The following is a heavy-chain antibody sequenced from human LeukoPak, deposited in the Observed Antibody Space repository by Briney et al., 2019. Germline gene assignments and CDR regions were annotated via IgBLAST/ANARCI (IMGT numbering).Heavy chain of an antibody. CDR1: GYTFTSYG. D-gene: IGHD2-2*01. J-gene: IGHJ4*02. CDR2: ISAYNGNT. V-gene: IGHV1-18*01. Sequence: ASVKVSCKASGYTFTSYGISWVRQAPGQGLEWMGWISAYNGNTNYAQKLQGRVTMTTDTSTSTAYMELRSLRSDDTAAYYCARARCSSTSRPHVDYWGQGTLVTVSS. CDR3: ARARCSSTSRPHVDY.